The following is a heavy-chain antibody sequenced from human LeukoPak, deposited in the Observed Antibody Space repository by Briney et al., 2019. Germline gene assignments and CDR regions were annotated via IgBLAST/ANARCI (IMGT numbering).Heavy chain of an antibody. J-gene: IGHJ4*02. CDR3: ARVEASGYDYGAFDY. Sequence: PGGSLRLSCAASGFTFTSYGMTWVRQAPGKGLEWVSSISHSSSYIYYADSVKGRFTISRDNAKNSLYLQMNSLRAEDTAVYYCARVEASGYDYGAFDYWGQGTLVTVSS. D-gene: IGHD5-12*01. CDR1: GFTFTSYG. V-gene: IGHV3-21*01. CDR2: ISHSSSYI.